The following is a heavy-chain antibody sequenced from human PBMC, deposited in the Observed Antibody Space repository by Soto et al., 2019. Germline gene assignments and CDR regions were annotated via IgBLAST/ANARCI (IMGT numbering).Heavy chain of an antibody. D-gene: IGHD3-3*01. CDR1: DGSISSSSHY. CDR2: ISYSGST. CDR3: ARGHGGVTIFGAPGHFDY. J-gene: IGHJ4*01. Sequence: QLQLQESGPGLVKPSETLSLTCTVSDGSISSSSHYWGWLRQPPGKGLEWIGTISYSGSTYYNPSLESRVTISVDTSKSQFSLKLTSVTAADTAMYFCARGHGGVTIFGAPGHFDYWGQGTLVTVSS. V-gene: IGHV4-39*01.